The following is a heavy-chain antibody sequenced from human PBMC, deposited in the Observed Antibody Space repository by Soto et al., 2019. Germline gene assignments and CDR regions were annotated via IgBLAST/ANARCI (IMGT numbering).Heavy chain of an antibody. J-gene: IGHJ4*02. D-gene: IGHD3-10*01. CDR3: ARDSAGWFGILVNYFDY. Sequence: PGGSLRLSCVASGFTFSSYAMGWVRQAPGKGLECVSGSSNTGDNTYYADSVRDRFTISRDNSENTLYLQMNSLRPEDTAVYYCARDSAGWFGILVNYFDYWGQGIRVTVSS. CDR2: SSNTGDNT. V-gene: IGHV3-23*01. CDR1: GFTFSSYA.